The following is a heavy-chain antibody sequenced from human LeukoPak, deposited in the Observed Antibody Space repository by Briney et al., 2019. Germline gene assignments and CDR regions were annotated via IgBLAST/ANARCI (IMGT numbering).Heavy chain of an antibody. CDR3: ARGARKGDDYGGFFDY. D-gene: IGHD4-23*01. Sequence: GGSLRLSCAASGFTFSTYAMHWVRQAPGKGLEWVAVISYDGSYKDYADSVKGRFTISRDNSKNTLYLQMNSLRAEDTAVYYCARGARKGDDYGGFFDYWGQGTLVTVSS. CDR2: ISYDGSYK. CDR1: GFTFSTYA. J-gene: IGHJ4*02. V-gene: IGHV3-30*04.